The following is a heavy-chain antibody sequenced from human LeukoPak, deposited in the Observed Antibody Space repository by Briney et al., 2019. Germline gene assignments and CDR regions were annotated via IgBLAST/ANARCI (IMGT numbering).Heavy chain of an antibody. V-gene: IGHV3-7*05. CDR3: ATYWRHFDWLLSDI. CDR1: GFTFGDYW. CDR2: IKQDGSEN. D-gene: IGHD3-9*01. Sequence: GGSLRLSCEASGFTFGDYWMAWVRQAPGKGLEGVANIKQDGSENHYVDSVKGRFTISRDNAKNSLYLQMNSLRAEDTAVYYCATYWRHFDWLLSDIWGLGTMVTVSS. J-gene: IGHJ3*02.